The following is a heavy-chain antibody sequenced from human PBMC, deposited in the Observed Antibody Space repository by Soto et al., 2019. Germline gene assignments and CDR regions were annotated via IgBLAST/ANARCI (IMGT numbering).Heavy chain of an antibody. CDR1: GFTFSGYA. Sequence: PGESLRLSCAASGFTFSGYAMSWVRQAPGKGLEWVSAISGSGGSTYYADSVKGRFTISRDNSKNTLYLQMNSLRAEDTAVYYCAKDLQQWLSDYYGMDVWGQGTTVTVSS. V-gene: IGHV3-23*01. D-gene: IGHD6-19*01. CDR2: ISGSGGST. CDR3: AKDLQQWLSDYYGMDV. J-gene: IGHJ6*01.